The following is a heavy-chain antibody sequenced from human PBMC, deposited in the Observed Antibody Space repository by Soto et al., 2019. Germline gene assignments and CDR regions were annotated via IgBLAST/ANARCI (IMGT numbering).Heavy chain of an antibody. V-gene: IGHV1-18*04. CDR1: GYTFTSYG. J-gene: IGHJ6*02. CDR3: ARDPCYGGNSYYYGMDV. D-gene: IGHD4-17*01. CDR2: ISAYNGNT. Sequence: ASVKVSCKASGYTFTSYGISWVRQAPGQGLEWMGWISAYNGNTNYAQKLQGRVTMTTDTSTSTAYMELRSLRSDDTAVYYCARDPCYGGNSYYYGMDVWGQGTTVTVSS.